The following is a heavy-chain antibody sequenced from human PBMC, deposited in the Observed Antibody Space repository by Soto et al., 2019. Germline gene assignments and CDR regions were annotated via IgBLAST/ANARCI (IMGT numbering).Heavy chain of an antibody. CDR1: GYSFAGYW. Sequence: GESLKISCKGSGYSFAGYWITWVRQKPGKGLEWMGRIDPSDSQTYYSPSFRGHVTISATKSTTTVFLQWSSLRASDTAMYYCARQIYDSDTGPNFQYYFDSWGQGTPVTVSS. CDR3: ARQIYDSDTGPNFQYYFDS. CDR2: IDPSDSQT. J-gene: IGHJ4*02. V-gene: IGHV5-10-1*01. D-gene: IGHD3-22*01.